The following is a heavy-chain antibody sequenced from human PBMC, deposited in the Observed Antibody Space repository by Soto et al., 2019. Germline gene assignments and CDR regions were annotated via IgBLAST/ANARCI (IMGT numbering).Heavy chain of an antibody. D-gene: IGHD6-19*01. CDR2: ISGSGGST. J-gene: IGHJ6*02. CDR3: AKDRVAGQRYYYYYGMDV. Sequence: SLRLSCAASGFTFSSYAMSWVRQAPGKGLEWVSAISGSGGSTYYADSVKGRFTISRDNSKNTLYLQMNSLRAEDTAVYYCAKDRVAGQRYYYYYGMDVWGQGTTVTVSS. CDR1: GFTFSSYA. V-gene: IGHV3-23*01.